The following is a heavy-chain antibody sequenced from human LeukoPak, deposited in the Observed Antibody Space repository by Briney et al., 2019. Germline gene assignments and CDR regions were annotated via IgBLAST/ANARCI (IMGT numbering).Heavy chain of an antibody. CDR3: AKDRVGARGAFDY. D-gene: IGHD1-26*01. Sequence: PGRSLRLSCAASGFTFSSYGMHRVRQAPGKGLEWVAVIWYDGSNKYYADSVKGRFTISRDNSKNTLYLQMNSLRAEDTAVYYCAKDRVGARGAFDYWGQGTLVTVSS. CDR2: IWYDGSNK. V-gene: IGHV3-33*06. J-gene: IGHJ4*02. CDR1: GFTFSSYG.